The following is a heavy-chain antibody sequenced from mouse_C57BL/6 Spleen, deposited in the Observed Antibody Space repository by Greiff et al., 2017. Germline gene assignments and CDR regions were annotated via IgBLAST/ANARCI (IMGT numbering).Heavy chain of an antibody. J-gene: IGHJ2*01. CDR1: GYAFSSSW. V-gene: IGHV1-82*01. CDR2: IYPGDGDT. Sequence: QVQLQQSGPELVRPGASVKISCKASGYAFSSSWMNWVKQRPGKGLEWIGRIYPGDGDTNYNGKFKGKATLTADKSSSTAYMQLSSLTSEDSAVYFCARSDYDERWGQGTTLTVSS. CDR3: ARSDYDER. D-gene: IGHD2-4*01.